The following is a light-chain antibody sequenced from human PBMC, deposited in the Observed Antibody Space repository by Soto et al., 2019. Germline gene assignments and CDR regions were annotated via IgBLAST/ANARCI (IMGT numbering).Light chain of an antibody. V-gene: IGKV1-12*01. J-gene: IGKJ1*01. Sequence: DIQMTQSPSSVSASVGDRVTITCRASQDITIWLAWYQQKPGKAPKLLISAASDLQSGVPSRFSGSVSGTDFTLTISSLRPEDFATYYCQQAYTFPWTFRQGTKVEI. CDR3: QQAYTFPWT. CDR2: AAS. CDR1: QDITIW.